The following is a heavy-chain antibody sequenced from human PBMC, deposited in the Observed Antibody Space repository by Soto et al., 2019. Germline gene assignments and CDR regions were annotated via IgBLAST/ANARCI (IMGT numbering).Heavy chain of an antibody. Sequence: VGSLRLSCAASGFTFSSYAMSWVRQAPGKGLEWVSAISGSGGSTYYADSVKGRFTISRDNSKNTLYLQMNSLRAEDTAVYYCATGTTVVTVALDYWGQGTLVTVSS. J-gene: IGHJ4*02. D-gene: IGHD4-17*01. CDR3: ATGTTVVTVALDY. CDR2: ISGSGGST. CDR1: GFTFSSYA. V-gene: IGHV3-23*01.